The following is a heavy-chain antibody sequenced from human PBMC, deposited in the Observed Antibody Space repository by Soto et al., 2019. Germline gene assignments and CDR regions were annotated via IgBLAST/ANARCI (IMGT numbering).Heavy chain of an antibody. D-gene: IGHD3-22*01. CDR1: GGSISSSSYY. J-gene: IGHJ4*02. CDR3: ARSPGTYYYDSSGYYRFDY. Sequence: QLQLQESGPGLVKPSETLSLTCTVSGGSISSSSYYWGWIRQPPGKGLEWIGSIYYSGSTYYNPSLKIRVTISVDTSKNQFPLKRSSLTAADTAVYYWARSPGTYYYDSSGYYRFDYWGQGTLVTVSS. V-gene: IGHV4-39*01. CDR2: IYYSGST.